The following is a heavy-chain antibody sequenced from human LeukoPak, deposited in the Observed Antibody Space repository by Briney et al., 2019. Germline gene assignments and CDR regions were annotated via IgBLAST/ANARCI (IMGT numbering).Heavy chain of an antibody. CDR3: ASRNYYDSSGYYLYYFDY. Sequence: GGSLRLSCAASGFTLSNYAMSWVRQAPGKGLEWVSAISNSGGSTYYADSVRGRFTISSDNSKNTLYLQMNSLRAEDTAVYYCASRNYYDSSGYYLYYFDYWGQGTLVTVSS. CDR1: GFTLSNYA. J-gene: IGHJ4*02. V-gene: IGHV3-23*01. CDR2: ISNSGGST. D-gene: IGHD3-22*01.